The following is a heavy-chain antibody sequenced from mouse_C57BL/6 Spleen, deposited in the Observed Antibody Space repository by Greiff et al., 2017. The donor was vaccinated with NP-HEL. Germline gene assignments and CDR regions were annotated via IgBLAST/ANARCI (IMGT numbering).Heavy chain of an antibody. V-gene: IGHV1-82*01. CDR3: ARSRGSNYFDY. J-gene: IGHJ2*01. D-gene: IGHD1-1*01. CDR1: GYAFSSSW. Sequence: VKLMESGPELVKPGASVKISCKASGYAFSSSWMNWVKQRPGKGLEWIGRIYPGDGDTNYNGKFKGKATLTADKSSSTAYMQLSSLTSEDSAVYFCARSRGSNYFDYWGQGTTLTVSS. CDR2: IYPGDGDT.